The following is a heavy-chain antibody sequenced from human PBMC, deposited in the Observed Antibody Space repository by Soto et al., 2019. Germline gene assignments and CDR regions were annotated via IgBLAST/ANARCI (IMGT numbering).Heavy chain of an antibody. CDR2: ISYDGSNK. D-gene: IGHD1-26*01. CDR1: GFTFRSYG. Sequence: QVQLVESGGGVVQPGRSLGLSCAASGFTFRSYGMHWVRQAPAKGLEWVAVISYDGSNKYYADSVKGRFTISRDNSKNTLYLQMNSLRAEDTAVYYCAKGGVGSTSNAFDIWGQGTMVTVSS. CDR3: AKGGVGSTSNAFDI. J-gene: IGHJ3*02. V-gene: IGHV3-30*18.